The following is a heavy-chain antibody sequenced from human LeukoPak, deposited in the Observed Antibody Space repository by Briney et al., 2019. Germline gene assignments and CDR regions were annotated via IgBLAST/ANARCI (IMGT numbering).Heavy chain of an antibody. Sequence: PGGSLRLSCAASGFTFSSYAMSWVRQAPGKGLEWVSVISGNSGSTYYADSVKGRFTISRDNSKNTLYLQMNSLRAEDTAVYYCANPWDGLPAAKSFYYYYYMDVWGKGTTVTVSS. V-gene: IGHV3-23*01. J-gene: IGHJ6*03. D-gene: IGHD2-2*01. CDR1: GFTFSSYA. CDR2: ISGNSGST. CDR3: ANPWDGLPAAKSFYYYYYMDV.